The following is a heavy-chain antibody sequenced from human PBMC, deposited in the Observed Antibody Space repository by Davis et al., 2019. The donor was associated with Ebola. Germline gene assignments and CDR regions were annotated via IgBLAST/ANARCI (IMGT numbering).Heavy chain of an antibody. CDR3: ARGGYSAYEPYFDY. CDR1: GGSINSFY. J-gene: IGHJ4*02. CDR2: IYYSGST. Sequence: MPGGSLRLSCTISGGSINSFYWSWIRQPPGRGLEWIGYIYYSGSTSYNPSLKSRVTISVDTSKNQISLKLNSVTAADTAVYYCARGGYSAYEPYFDYWGQGTLVSVSS. V-gene: IGHV4-59*01. D-gene: IGHD5-12*01.